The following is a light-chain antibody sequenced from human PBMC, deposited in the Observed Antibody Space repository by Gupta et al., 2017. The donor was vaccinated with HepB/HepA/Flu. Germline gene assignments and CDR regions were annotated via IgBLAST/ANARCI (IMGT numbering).Light chain of an antibody. CDR1: SSNIGAGYD. CDR2: GNS. V-gene: IGLV1-40*01. Sequence: QSVLTQPPSVSGAPGQRVTISWIGSSSNIGAGYDVHWYQQLPGTAPKLLIYGNSNRPSGVPDRFSGSKSGTSASLAITGLQAEDEADYYCQSYDSSLSVWVFGGGTKLTVL. CDR3: QSYDSSLSVWV. J-gene: IGLJ3*02.